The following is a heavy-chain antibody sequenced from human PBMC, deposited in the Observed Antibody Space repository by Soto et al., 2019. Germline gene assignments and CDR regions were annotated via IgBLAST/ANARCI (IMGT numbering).Heavy chain of an antibody. CDR2: ISYSGSP. Sequence: PSETLSLTCTVSGVSVSRDYQWIWIRQPPGKGLEWIGHISYSGSPYYHPSLRSRLSISVDTSKNQFSLKVKSVTAADTAVYYCARVWDFWGQGPLVTVSS. V-gene: IGHV4-30-4*01. J-gene: IGHJ1*01. CDR3: ARVWDF. D-gene: IGHD1-26*01. CDR1: GVSVSRDYQ.